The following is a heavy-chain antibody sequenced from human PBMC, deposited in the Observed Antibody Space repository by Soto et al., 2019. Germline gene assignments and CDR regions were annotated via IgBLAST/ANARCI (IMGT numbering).Heavy chain of an antibody. D-gene: IGHD6-25*01. V-gene: IGHV3-7*01. CDR2: VKKDGTDK. CDR1: GFTFSSYW. Sequence: EVQLVESGGGLVQPGGSLRLSCAASGFTFSSYWMTWVRQAPGKGLEWVANVKKDGTDKYYVDSVKGRFAISRDNAKNSLYLQMNSLRVEDTAVYFCARDQGCSSDCWGAFDIWGQGTMATVSS. J-gene: IGHJ3*02. CDR3: ARDQGCSSDCWGAFDI.